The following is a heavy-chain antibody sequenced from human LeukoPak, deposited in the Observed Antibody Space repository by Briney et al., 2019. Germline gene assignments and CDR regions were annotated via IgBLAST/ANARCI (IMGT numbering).Heavy chain of an antibody. J-gene: IGHJ4*02. CDR2: TSYIGNI. CDR3: ARRGVPSKFYYFYS. V-gene: IGHV4-59*08. Sequence: SETLSLTCTVSGGPFSNYYWTWIRQSPGKGLEWIGSTSYIGNINYNPSLKTRVTISVESSKGQFSLKLSSVTAADTAVYYCARRGVPSKFYYFYSCGQGTLVTVSS. CDR1: GGPFSNYY. D-gene: IGHD2-2*01.